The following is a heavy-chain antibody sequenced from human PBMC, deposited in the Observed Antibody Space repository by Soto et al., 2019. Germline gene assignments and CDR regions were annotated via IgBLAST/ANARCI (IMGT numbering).Heavy chain of an antibody. CDR3: ARGSTYYYDSSGYYNFDY. D-gene: IGHD3-22*01. Sequence: SVKVSCKASGGTFSSYAISWVRQAPGQGLEWMGGIIPIFGTANYAQKFQGRGTITADKSTSTAYMELSSLRSEDTAVYYCARGSTYYYDSSGYYNFDYWGKGTLVTVSS. V-gene: IGHV1-69*06. CDR1: GGTFSSYA. CDR2: IIPIFGTA. J-gene: IGHJ4*02.